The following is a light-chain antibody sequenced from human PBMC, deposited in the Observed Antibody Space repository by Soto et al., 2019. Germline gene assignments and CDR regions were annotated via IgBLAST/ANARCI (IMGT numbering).Light chain of an antibody. CDR1: QGIGDT. J-gene: IGKJ4*01. V-gene: IGKV3-15*01. Sequence: EVVMRHSPATLSVSPLECSTLSFRASQGIGDTLAWYQHKPGQTPRLLIYDTSTRATGVPTRFSGSRSGAEFTLTINSLQSEDFAVYYCQPYNNWPLTFGGGTKVDIK. CDR2: DTS. CDR3: QPYNNWPLT.